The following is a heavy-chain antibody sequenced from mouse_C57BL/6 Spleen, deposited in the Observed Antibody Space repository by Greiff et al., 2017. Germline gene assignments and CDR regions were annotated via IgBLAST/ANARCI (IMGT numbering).Heavy chain of an antibody. J-gene: IGHJ4*01. V-gene: IGHV1-74*01. CDR1: GYTFTSSW. D-gene: IGHD1-1*01. CDR2: IHPSDSDT. CDR3: AIFTTVVAKAMDY. Sequence: QVQLQQPGAELVKPGASVKVSCKASGYTFTSSWMHWVKQRPGQGLEWIGRIHPSDSDTNYNQKLKGKATLTVDQSSSKSYMQLSSLTSEDSAVYYFAIFTTVVAKAMDYWGQGTSVTVSS.